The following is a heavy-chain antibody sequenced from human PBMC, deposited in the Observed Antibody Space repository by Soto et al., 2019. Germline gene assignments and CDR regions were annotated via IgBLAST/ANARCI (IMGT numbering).Heavy chain of an antibody. J-gene: IGHJ5*02. CDR2: IYFSGRT. D-gene: IGHD3-16*01. Sequence: PSETLSLTCTVSGGSISSYYWSLIRPPPGKGLEWVGHIYFSGRTNYIPSLESRVTISLDTSKNQFSLKLTSVTAADTAVYYCARVPIDTYMIYWSDPWGQGTLVTVSS. V-gene: IGHV4-59*01. CDR1: GGSISSYY. CDR3: ARVPIDTYMIYWSDP.